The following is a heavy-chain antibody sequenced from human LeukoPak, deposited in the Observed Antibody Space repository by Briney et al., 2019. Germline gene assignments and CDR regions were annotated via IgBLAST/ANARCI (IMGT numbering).Heavy chain of an antibody. J-gene: IGHJ5*02. CDR2: IKQDGSEK. CDR3: ARDTQDIVVVVAATPGYWFDP. Sequence: GGSLRLSCAASGFTFSSYWMSWVRQAPGKGLEWVANIKQDGSEKYYVDSVKGRFTISRDNSKNTLYLQMNSLRAEDTAVYYCARDTQDIVVVVAATPGYWFDPWGQGTLVTVSS. D-gene: IGHD2-15*01. V-gene: IGHV3-7*01. CDR1: GFTFSSYW.